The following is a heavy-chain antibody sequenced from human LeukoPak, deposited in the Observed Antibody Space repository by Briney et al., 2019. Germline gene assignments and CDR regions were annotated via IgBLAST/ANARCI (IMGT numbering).Heavy chain of an antibody. CDR1: GGSISSGGYS. Sequence: PSQTLSLTCAVSGGSISSGGYSWSWIRQPPGTGLEWIGEINHSGSTNYNPSLKSRVTISVDTSKNQFSLKLSSVTAADTAVYYFASFNSSEIAAAVDYWGQGTLVTVSS. CDR2: INHSGST. CDR3: ASFNSSEIAAAVDY. J-gene: IGHJ4*02. V-gene: IGHV4-30-2*01. D-gene: IGHD6-13*01.